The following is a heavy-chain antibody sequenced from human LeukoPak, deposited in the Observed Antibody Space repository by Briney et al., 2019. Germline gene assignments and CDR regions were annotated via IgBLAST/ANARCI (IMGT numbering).Heavy chain of an antibody. CDR1: GFTFTSYT. CDR2: ISGSSGYL. J-gene: IGHJ4*02. Sequence: GSLSLSCAASGFTFTSYTMNWVHQAPGKGLEWVSSISGSSGYLYHADSVKGRFTISRDNAENSLYLQMSSLRAEDTAVYYCAREAVAATNTFDYWGQGTLVTVSS. CDR3: AREAVAATNTFDY. V-gene: IGHV3-21*01. D-gene: IGHD6-13*01.